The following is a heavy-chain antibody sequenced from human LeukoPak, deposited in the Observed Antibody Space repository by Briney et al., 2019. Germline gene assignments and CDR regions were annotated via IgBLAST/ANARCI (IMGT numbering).Heavy chain of an antibody. D-gene: IGHD6-13*01. Sequence: GGSLRLSCAASGFTFGSYAMHWVRQAPGKGLEYVSAISSNGGSTYYANSVKGRFTISRDNSKNTLYLQMGSLRAEDMAVYYCARVGYTSYYYYGMDVWGQGTTVTVSS. CDR1: GFTFGSYA. CDR2: ISSNGGST. J-gene: IGHJ6*02. CDR3: ARVGYTSYYYYGMDV. V-gene: IGHV3-64*01.